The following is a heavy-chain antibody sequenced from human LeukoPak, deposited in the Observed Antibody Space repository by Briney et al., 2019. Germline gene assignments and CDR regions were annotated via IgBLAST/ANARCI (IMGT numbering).Heavy chain of an antibody. D-gene: IGHD6-13*01. J-gene: IGHJ4*02. V-gene: IGHV3-30*18. CDR3: ANSVTAAGYYFDY. Sequence: GGSLRLSCAASGFTFSSYGMHWVRQAPGKGLEWVAVISYDGSNKYYADSVKGRFTISRDNSKNTLYLQMNSLRAEDTAVYYCANSVTAAGYYFDYWGQGTLVTASS. CDR1: GFTFSSYG. CDR2: ISYDGSNK.